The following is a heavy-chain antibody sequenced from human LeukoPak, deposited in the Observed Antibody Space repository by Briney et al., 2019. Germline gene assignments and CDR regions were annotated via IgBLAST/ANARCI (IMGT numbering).Heavy chain of an antibody. D-gene: IGHD6-13*01. J-gene: IGHJ5*02. CDR1: GYTFTSYY. V-gene: IGHV1-2*02. CDR3: ARDEQQLVRWWFDP. Sequence: ASVKVSCKASGYTFTSYYMHWVRQAPGQGLEWMGWINPNSGGTNYAQKFQGRVTMTRDTSISTAYMELSRLRSDDTAVYYCARDEQQLVRWWFDPWGQGTLVTISS. CDR2: INPNSGGT.